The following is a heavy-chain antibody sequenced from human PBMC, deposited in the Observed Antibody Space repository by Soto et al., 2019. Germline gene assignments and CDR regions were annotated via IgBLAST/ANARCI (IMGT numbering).Heavy chain of an antibody. D-gene: IGHD3-22*01. J-gene: IGHJ5*02. V-gene: IGHV4-39*02. CDR2: INYSGSS. Sequence: ETLSLTCTVSGGSIRSSSYYWGWIRQPPGKGLEWIGSINYSGSSYYNPSLNSRVTLSIDMTNNHVSLILNSVTAADTAVYYCARVGPWVPYYYDSSPYTFENWFDPWGQGTLVTVSS. CDR1: GGSIRSSSYY. CDR3: ARVGPWVPYYYDSSPYTFENWFDP.